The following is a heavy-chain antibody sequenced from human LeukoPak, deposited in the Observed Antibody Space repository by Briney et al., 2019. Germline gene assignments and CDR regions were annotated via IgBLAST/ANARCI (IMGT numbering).Heavy chain of an antibody. CDR1: GGSFSGYY. D-gene: IGHD6-6*01. CDR3: ARHRIAARGSFDY. J-gene: IGHJ4*02. Sequence: SETPSLTCAVYGGSFSGYYWNWIRQPPGRGLEWIGSIYYSGSTYYNPSLKSRVTISEDTSKNQFSLKLNSVTAADTAVYYCARHRIAARGSFDYWGQGTLVTVSS. V-gene: IGHV4-34*01. CDR2: IYYSGST.